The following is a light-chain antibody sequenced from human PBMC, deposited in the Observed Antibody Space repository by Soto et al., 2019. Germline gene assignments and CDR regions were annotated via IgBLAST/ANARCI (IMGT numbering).Light chain of an antibody. CDR3: QHYGSLVLT. CDR1: QSVSSTY. J-gene: IGKJ4*01. CDR2: GAS. Sequence: EIVLTQSPGTLSLSPGERATLSCRASQSVSSTYLAWYQQKPGQAPRLLIYGASSRATGIPDRFSGSGSGTDFTLTISRLEPEDLAVYYCQHYGSLVLTFGGGTKVAIK. V-gene: IGKV3-20*01.